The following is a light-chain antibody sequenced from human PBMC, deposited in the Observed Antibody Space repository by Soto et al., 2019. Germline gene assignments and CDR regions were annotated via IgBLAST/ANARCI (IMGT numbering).Light chain of an antibody. CDR2: GSS. CDR3: QHYDNTPPSVT. CDR1: QSLTSAY. V-gene: IGKV3-20*01. Sequence: EIVLTQSPNTLSLSPGERATLSGRASQSLTSAYLVWYQQKPGLAPRLLIYGSSNRATGIPDRFSGSGSGTDFTLTISRLEPEDFAVYYCQHYDNTPPSVTFGPGTRLDIK. J-gene: IGKJ3*01.